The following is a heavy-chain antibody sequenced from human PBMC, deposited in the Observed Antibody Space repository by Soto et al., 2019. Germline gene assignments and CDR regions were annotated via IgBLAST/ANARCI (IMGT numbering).Heavy chain of an antibody. CDR3: ARGTGYYSPHFDY. CDR2: IYYSGST. Sequence: SLTCTVSGGSISSGGYYWSWIRQHPGKGLEWIGYIYYSGSTYYNPSLKSRVTISVDTSKNQFSLKLSSVTAADTAVYYCARGTGYYSPHFDYWGQGTLVTVSS. J-gene: IGHJ4*02. D-gene: IGHD3-9*01. V-gene: IGHV4-31*03. CDR1: GGSISSGGYY.